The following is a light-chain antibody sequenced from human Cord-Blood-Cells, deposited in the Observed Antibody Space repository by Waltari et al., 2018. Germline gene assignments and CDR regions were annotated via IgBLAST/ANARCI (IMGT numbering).Light chain of an antibody. CDR1: QSVSSSY. V-gene: IGKV3-20*01. CDR3: QQYGSSPYT. Sequence: EIVLTQSPGTLSLSPGERATPSCSASQSVSSSYLAWYQQRPGQAPRLLSYGASSRATGIPDRFSGSGSETDFTLTISRLEPEDFAVYYCQQYGSSPYTFGQGTKLEIK. CDR2: GAS. J-gene: IGKJ2*01.